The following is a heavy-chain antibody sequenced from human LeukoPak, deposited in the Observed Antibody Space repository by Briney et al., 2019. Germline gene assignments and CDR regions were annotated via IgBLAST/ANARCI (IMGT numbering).Heavy chain of an antibody. CDR3: ARLRSSSFYYYYMDV. V-gene: IGHV3-11*01. CDR2: ISSSGNTS. D-gene: IGHD6-6*01. CDR1: GFTFSDYY. J-gene: IGHJ6*03. Sequence: GRSLRPSCVASGFTFSDYYMSWIRQAPGKGLEWVSYISSSGNTSYDADAVKGRFTISSANAKNSLHLKMSSLKAEETAVYYCARLRSSSFYYYYMDVWGKGTTVTVSS.